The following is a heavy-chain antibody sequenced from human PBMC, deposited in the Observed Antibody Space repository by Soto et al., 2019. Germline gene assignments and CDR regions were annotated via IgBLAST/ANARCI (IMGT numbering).Heavy chain of an antibody. CDR1: GFIFSSYW. V-gene: IGHV3-7*04. D-gene: IGHD4-17*01. CDR2: IKQDGSEK. J-gene: IGHJ4*02. CDR3: ARDLASTTIPNY. Sequence: EVQLVESGGGLVQPGGSLRLSCAASGFIFSSYWMSWVRQAPGKGLEWVANIKQDGSEKYYVDSVKGRFTISRDNAKNSLYLQMNSLRAEDTAVYYCARDLASTTIPNYWGQGTLVTVSS.